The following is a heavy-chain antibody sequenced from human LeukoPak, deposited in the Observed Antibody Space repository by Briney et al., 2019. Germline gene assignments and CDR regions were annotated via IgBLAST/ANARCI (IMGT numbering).Heavy chain of an antibody. Sequence: GGSLRLSCAASGFTFRSYWMHWVRQAPGKGLVWVSRINGDGSSISYADSVKGRFTISRDNAKNTLYLQMNSLRAEDTAVYYCLLMTGVTTGSRGGQGTLVTVSS. CDR3: LLMTGVTTGSR. J-gene: IGHJ4*02. D-gene: IGHD4-17*01. V-gene: IGHV3-74*01. CDR2: INGDGSSI. CDR1: GFTFRSYW.